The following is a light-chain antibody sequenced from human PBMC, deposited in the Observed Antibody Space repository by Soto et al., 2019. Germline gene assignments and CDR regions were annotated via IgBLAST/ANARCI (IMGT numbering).Light chain of an antibody. CDR3: QQLNNYPRT. CDR1: QGISSY. V-gene: IGKV1-9*01. J-gene: IGKJ1*01. Sequence: IRMTQSPSFLSASVGDRVTITCRASQGISSYLAWYQQKPGKAPKLLISTASTLQSGVPSRFSGSGSGTEFTLTISSLQPEDFATYYCQQLNNYPRTFGQGTKVDIK. CDR2: TAS.